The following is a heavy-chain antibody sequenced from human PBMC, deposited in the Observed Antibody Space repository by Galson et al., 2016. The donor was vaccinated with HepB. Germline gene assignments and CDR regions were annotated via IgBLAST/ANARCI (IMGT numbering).Heavy chain of an antibody. CDR2: ISFDGSNK. CDR1: GFTFSSYA. Sequence: SLRLSCAASGFTFSSYAMHWVRQAPGKGLEWVAVISFDGSNKYYADSVKGRFSISRDNSKNTLYLQMNSLRAEDTAVYYCAGVPSGKRLDYWGQGTPVTVSS. V-gene: IGHV3-30-3*01. J-gene: IGHJ4*02. D-gene: IGHD4-23*01. CDR3: AGVPSGKRLDY.